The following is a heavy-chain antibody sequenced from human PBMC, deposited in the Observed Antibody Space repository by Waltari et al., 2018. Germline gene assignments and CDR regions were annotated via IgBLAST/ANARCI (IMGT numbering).Heavy chain of an antibody. CDR3: ASHVDSAP. V-gene: IGHV3-23*01. J-gene: IGHJ4*02. CDR1: GFTFSSYS. CDR2: IRGGDGTK. D-gene: IGHD5-18*01. Sequence: EVQLLESGGGLVQPGGSLRLSCSASGFTFSSYSMSWVRQAPGKGLEWVSAIRGGDGTKYYADSVKGRFTISRDNSRNTLYLQMNSLRAEDTAIYYCASHVDSAPWGQGTLVTVSS.